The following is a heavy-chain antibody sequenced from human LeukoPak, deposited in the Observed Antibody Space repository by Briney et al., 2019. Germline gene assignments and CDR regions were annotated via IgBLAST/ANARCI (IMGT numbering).Heavy chain of an antibody. CDR1: GGSISSYY. D-gene: IGHD1-1*01. CDR3: AREGTSGTHLNWFDP. J-gene: IGHJ5*02. Sequence: SQTLSLTCTVSGGSISSYYWSWIRQPPGKGLEWIGHIYGSGSTNYNPSLKSRVTLSVDTSKNQFSLKLSAVTAADTAVYYCAREGTSGTHLNWFDPWGQGTLVTVSS. CDR2: IYGSGST. V-gene: IGHV4-59*01.